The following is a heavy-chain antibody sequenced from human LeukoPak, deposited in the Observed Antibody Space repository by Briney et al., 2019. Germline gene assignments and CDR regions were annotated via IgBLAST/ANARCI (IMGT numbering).Heavy chain of an antibody. D-gene: IGHD6-13*01. V-gene: IGHV3-30*04. J-gene: IGHJ4*02. CDR1: GFTFSSYA. Sequence: GRSPRLSCAASGFTFSSYAMHWVRQAPGKGLEWVAVISYDGSNKYYADSVKGRFTISRDNSKNTLYLQMNGLRAEDTAVYYCVLIAAAGTAFDYWGQGTLVTVSS. CDR3: VLIAAAGTAFDY. CDR2: ISYDGSNK.